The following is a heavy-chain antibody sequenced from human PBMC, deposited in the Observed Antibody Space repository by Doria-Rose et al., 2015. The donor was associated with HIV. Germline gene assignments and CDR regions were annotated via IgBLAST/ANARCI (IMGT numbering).Heavy chain of an antibody. D-gene: IGHD3-3*01. CDR2: ISWDSGAK. J-gene: IGHJ6*03. V-gene: IGHV3-9*01. CDR3: AKAPIIGPKYYFYMDV. Sequence: EVQLLESGGGLVQPGRSLRLSCVGSGFSFESYAMHWVRLAPGKGPEWVAGISWDSGAKGNADSVEGRFTISRDNAKKPVYLEMRSLRPEDTAFYYCAKAPIIGPKYYFYMDVWGKGTSVTVSS. CDR1: GFSFESYA.